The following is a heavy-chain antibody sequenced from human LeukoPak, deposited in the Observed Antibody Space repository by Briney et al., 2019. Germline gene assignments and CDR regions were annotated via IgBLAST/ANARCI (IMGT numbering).Heavy chain of an antibody. D-gene: IGHD3-10*01. CDR1: GFTFSSYG. Sequence: GGSLRLSCAASGFTFSSYGMSWVRQAPGKGLEWVSGISGSGGADAGSIYYAASVKGRFTISRDNSRNTLYMQMNSLRAEDTAVYYCAKDFMVRGSFRWFDSWGQGTLVTVSS. CDR3: AKDFMVRGSFRWFDS. J-gene: IGHJ5*01. V-gene: IGHV3-23*01. CDR2: ISGSGGADAGSI.